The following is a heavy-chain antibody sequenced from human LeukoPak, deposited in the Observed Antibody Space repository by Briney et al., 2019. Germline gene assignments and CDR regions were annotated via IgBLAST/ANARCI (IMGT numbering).Heavy chain of an antibody. D-gene: IGHD3-10*01. CDR3: ARMYYFDSGSDNWFDP. CDR2: INAGNGNT. CDR1: GYTFTSYG. V-gene: IGHV1-3*03. Sequence: ASVKVSCKASGYTFTSYGISWVRQAPGQRLEWMGWINAGNGNTKYSQEFQGRVTITRDTSASTAYMELSSLRSEDMAVYYCARMYYFDSGSDNWFDPWGQGTLVTVSS. J-gene: IGHJ5*02.